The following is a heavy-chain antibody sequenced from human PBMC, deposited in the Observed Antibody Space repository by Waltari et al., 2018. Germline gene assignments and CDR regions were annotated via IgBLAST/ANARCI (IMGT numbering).Heavy chain of an antibody. CDR1: GYAVNSGFY. CDR2: VYHDGTT. CDR3: SRQVLGYCTSAACRRLES. D-gene: IGHD2-2*03. Sequence: QVQLLESGPGLVKSSETLSLTCDVSGYAVNSGFYWGGIRQASGEGLEWVATVYHDGTTFYNPSLKSRLSVSMDTSKNQISLTLKSVTAADTAVYYCSRQVLGYCTSAACRRLESWGQGTLVTVSS. V-gene: IGHV4-38-2*01. J-gene: IGHJ4*02.